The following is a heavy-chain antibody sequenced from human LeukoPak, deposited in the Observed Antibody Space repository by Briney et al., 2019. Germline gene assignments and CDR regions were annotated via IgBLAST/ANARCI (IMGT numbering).Heavy chain of an antibody. J-gene: IGHJ5*02. CDR3: ARVRGSNWFDP. Sequence: GGSLRLSCAASGFTFSSYAMSWVRQAPGKELEWVSAISGSGGSAYYADSVKGRFTISRDNSKNTVYLQMNSLRVEDTAVYYCARVRGSNWFDPWGQGTLVTVSS. V-gene: IGHV3-23*01. CDR1: GFTFSSYA. CDR2: ISGSGGSA. D-gene: IGHD3-16*01.